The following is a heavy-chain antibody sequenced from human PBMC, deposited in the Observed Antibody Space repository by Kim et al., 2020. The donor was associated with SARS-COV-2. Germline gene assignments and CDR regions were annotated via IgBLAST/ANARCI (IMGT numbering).Heavy chain of an antibody. V-gene: IGHV1-18*01. D-gene: IGHD2-2*01. J-gene: IGHJ6*03. CDR1: GYTFTSYG. CDR3: ARAGRYCSSTSCYGYYYYYYRDV. Sequence: ASVKVSCKASGYTFTSYGISWVRQAPGQGLEWMGWISAYNGNTNYAQKLQGRVTMTTDTSTSTAYMELRSLRSDDTAVYYCARAGRYCSSTSCYGYYYYYYRDVWGKGTTVTVSS. CDR2: ISAYNGNT.